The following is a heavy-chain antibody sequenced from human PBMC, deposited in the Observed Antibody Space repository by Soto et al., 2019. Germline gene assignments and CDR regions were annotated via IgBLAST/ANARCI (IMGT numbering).Heavy chain of an antibody. Sequence: GGSLRLSCAASGFSFSKAWMSWVRLTPGKGLEWVGRIKNKTDGGITDYPAPVRDRFTVSRDDSRSTLYLQMTSLKTEDTAMYYCITDPYYDFWSGYHFDFWGQGTLVTVSS. V-gene: IGHV3-15*01. D-gene: IGHD3-3*01. CDR3: ITDPYYDFWSGYHFDF. J-gene: IGHJ4*02. CDR2: IKNKTDGGIT. CDR1: GFSFSKAW.